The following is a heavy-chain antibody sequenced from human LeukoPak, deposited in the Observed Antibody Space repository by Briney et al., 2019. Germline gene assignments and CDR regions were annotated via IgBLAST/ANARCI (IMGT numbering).Heavy chain of an antibody. V-gene: IGHV1-69*01. CDR2: IIPIFGTA. CDR1: GGTFSSHA. J-gene: IGHJ4*02. CDR3: ARCGGNLDDRFDY. D-gene: IGHD4-23*01. Sequence: SVKVSCKASGGTFSSHAISWVRQAPGQGLEWVGGIIPIFGTANYAQKFQGRVTITADESTSTAYMELSSLRSEDTAVYYCARCGGNLDDRFDYWGQGTLVTVSS.